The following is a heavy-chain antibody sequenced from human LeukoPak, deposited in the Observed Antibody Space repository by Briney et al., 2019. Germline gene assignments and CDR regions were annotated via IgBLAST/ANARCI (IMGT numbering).Heavy chain of an antibody. D-gene: IGHD6-13*01. J-gene: IGHJ5*02. CDR1: GGTLTTYG. Sequence: SVKVSFKASGGTLTTYGISWVRQAPGQGLEWKGRIIPILDIANYAQRFQGRVTITADKSTSTAYMELSSLRSDDTAVYYCAREVSSYYWFDPRGQGTLVSVSS. CDR3: AREVSSYYWFDP. V-gene: IGHV1-69*04. CDR2: IIPILDIA.